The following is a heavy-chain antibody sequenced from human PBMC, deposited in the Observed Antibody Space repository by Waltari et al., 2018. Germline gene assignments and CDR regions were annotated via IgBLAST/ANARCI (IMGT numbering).Heavy chain of an antibody. CDR2: IYPGDSDT. J-gene: IGHJ4*02. Sequence: EVRLVPSGAEVKKPGESLKISCQASGCTFVYYWIGWVRQMPGKGLEWMGVIYPGDSDTQYSPTFQGQVTISVDKSIGTAYLHWSSLKASDTAVYYCARRRGDYSDFNYWGQGTLVTVSS. CDR1: GCTFVYYW. D-gene: IGHD4-4*01. V-gene: IGHV5-51*01. CDR3: ARRRGDYSDFNY.